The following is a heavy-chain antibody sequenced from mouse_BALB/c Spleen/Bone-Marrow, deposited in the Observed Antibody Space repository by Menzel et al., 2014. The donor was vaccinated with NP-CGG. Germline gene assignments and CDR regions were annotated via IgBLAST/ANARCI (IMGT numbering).Heavy chain of an antibody. V-gene: IGHV1-77*01. CDR1: GYTFTDYY. CDR3: ARGGYYRYDGFAY. D-gene: IGHD2-14*01. J-gene: IGHJ3*01. CDR2: IHPGNGNT. Sequence: QVQLQQPGAELARPEASVKLSCKASGYTFTDYYINWVRRRTGQGLEWIGEIHPGNGNTYYNEKFKGKATLTADKSSSTAYMQLSSLTSEDSAVYFCARGGYYRYDGFAYWGQGTLVTVSA.